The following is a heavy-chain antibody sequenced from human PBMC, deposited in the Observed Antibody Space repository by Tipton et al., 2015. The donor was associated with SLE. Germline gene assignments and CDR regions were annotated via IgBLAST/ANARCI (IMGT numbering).Heavy chain of an antibody. J-gene: IGHJ3*02. V-gene: IGHV4-61*09. Sequence: TLSLTCTVSVGSISSGSYYWSWIRQPAGKGLEWIGHIYTSGSTNYNPSLKSRVTISVDTSKNQFSLKLSSVTAADTAVYYCARDSSGYDAFDIWGQGTMVTVSS. CDR1: VGSISSGSYY. CDR3: ARDSSGYDAFDI. D-gene: IGHD6-19*01. CDR2: IYTSGST.